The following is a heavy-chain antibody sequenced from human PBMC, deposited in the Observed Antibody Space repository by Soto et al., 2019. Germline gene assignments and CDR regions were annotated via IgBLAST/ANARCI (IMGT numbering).Heavy chain of an antibody. CDR3: AKAISDYYAPTEY. J-gene: IGHJ4*02. Sequence: GGSLRLSCAASGFTLSSLGMSWVRQAPGKGLEWVSVISDSDGSTYYVDSVKGRFTISRDNSKSMLYLQMNRLRGDDTAIYYCAKAISDYYAPTEYWGQGTQVTV. CDR2: ISDSDGST. V-gene: IGHV3-23*01. CDR1: GFTLSSLG. D-gene: IGHD3-22*01.